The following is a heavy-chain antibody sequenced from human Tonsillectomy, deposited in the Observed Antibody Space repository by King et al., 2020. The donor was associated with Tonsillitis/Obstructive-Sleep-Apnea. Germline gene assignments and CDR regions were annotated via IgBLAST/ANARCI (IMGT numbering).Heavy chain of an antibody. J-gene: IGHJ4*02. CDR3: ARTYCSGGSCYFDY. D-gene: IGHD2-15*01. CDR1: GYTFTTYG. Sequence: GQLVPSGAEVKKPGASVKVSYKASGYTFTTYGINWVRQAPGHGLEWMGWIRPYNGNTNYAQKLQDRVTMTADTYTSTAYMELRSLRSDDMAVYYCARTYCSGGSCYFDYWGQGTLVTVSS. V-gene: IGHV1-18*03. CDR2: IRPYNGNT.